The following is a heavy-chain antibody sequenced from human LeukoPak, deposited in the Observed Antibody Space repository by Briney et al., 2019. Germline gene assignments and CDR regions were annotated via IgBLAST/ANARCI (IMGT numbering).Heavy chain of an antibody. CDR3: ARVSGYFDWLLGRFGYYYMDV. CDR2: IIPIFGTA. CDR1: GGTFSSYA. V-gene: IGHV1-69*06. D-gene: IGHD3-9*01. Sequence: SVKVSCKASGGTFSSYAISWVGQAPGQGLEWMGGIIPIFGTANYAQKFQGRVTITADKSTSTAYMELSSLRSEDTAVYYCARVSGYFDWLLGRFGYYYMDVWGKGTTVTVSS. J-gene: IGHJ6*03.